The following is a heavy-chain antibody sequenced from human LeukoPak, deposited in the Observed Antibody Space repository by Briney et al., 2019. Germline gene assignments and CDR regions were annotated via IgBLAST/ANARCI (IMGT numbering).Heavy chain of an antibody. Sequence: GGSLRLSCAASGFTFSSYEMNWVRQAPGKGLEWVSAISGSGGSTYYADSVKGRFTISRDNSKNTLYLLMNSLRAEDTAVYYCARDLSSRGYTYGTPAFTFDIWGQGTMVTVSS. V-gene: IGHV3-23*01. J-gene: IGHJ3*02. D-gene: IGHD5-18*01. CDR2: ISGSGGST. CDR3: ARDLSSRGYTYGTPAFTFDI. CDR1: GFTFSSYE.